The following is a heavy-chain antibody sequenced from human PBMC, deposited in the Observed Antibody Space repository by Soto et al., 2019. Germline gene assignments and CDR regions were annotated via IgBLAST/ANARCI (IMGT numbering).Heavy chain of an antibody. CDR2: IGSADDP. J-gene: IGHJ6*02. D-gene: IGHD2-2*01. CDR1: GFTFSTYD. CDR3: ARAYSGQLPRRADYYYAMDV. Sequence: GGSLRLSCAASGFTFSTYDMHWVRQATGKGLEWVSAIGSADDPYYTGSVKGRFTISRENARNSLYLQMNALRAGDTAVYYCARAYSGQLPRRADYYYAMDVWGQGTTVTVSS. V-gene: IGHV3-13*05.